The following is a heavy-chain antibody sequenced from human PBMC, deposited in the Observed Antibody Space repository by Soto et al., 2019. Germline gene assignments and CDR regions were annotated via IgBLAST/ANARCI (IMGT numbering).Heavy chain of an antibody. CDR3: ARDGDDYGGKGIFDY. CDR1: GYTFTSYY. CDR2: INPSGGST. J-gene: IGHJ4*02. Sequence: QVQLVQSGAEVKKPGASVKVSCKASGYTFTSYYMHWVRQAPGQGLEWMGIINPSGGSTSYAQKFQGRVTMTRDTSTSTVYMELSSLRSEDTAVYYCARDGDDYGGKGIFDYWGQGTLVTVSS. D-gene: IGHD4-17*01. V-gene: IGHV1-46*01.